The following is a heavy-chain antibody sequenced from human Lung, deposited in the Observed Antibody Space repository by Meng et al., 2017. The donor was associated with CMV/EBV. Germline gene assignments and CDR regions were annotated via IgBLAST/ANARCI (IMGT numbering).Heavy chain of an antibody. Sequence: GESLMISCAASDSTTSSYSMNWVRQAPGKGLEWVSSISSSSSYMYYADSVKGRFTISRDNAKNSLCLQMNSLRAEDTAEYYCARDLSIVPTARTYYYGMDVWGQGTTVTVSS. D-gene: IGHD2-2*01. CDR2: ISSSSSYM. J-gene: IGHJ6*02. CDR3: ARDLSIVPTARTYYYGMDV. V-gene: IGHV3-21*01. CDR1: DSTTSSYS.